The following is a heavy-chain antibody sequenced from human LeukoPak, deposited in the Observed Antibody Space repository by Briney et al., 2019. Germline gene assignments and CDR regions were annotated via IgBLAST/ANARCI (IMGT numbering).Heavy chain of an antibody. CDR2: INSDGSST. CDR1: GFTFTNYW. D-gene: IGHD2-15*01. Sequence: GGSLRLSCAASGFTFTNYWMLWVRQTTGKGLVWVSRINSDGSSTTYAGSVKGRFTISRDNAKNTLYLQMNSLRAEDTAVYYCARGSRVGAPGSWFDPWGQGTLVTVSA. CDR3: ARGSRVGAPGSWFDP. V-gene: IGHV3-74*01. J-gene: IGHJ5*02.